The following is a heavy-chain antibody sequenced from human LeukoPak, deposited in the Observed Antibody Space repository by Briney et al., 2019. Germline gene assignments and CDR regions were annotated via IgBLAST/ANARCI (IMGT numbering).Heavy chain of an antibody. CDR1: GITLSNYG. J-gene: IGHJ4*02. Sequence: GGSLRLSCAVSGITLSNYGMSWVRQAPGKGLEWVAVISDSGGSTNYADSVKGRFTISRDNAKNTLYLQMNSLRAEDTAVYFCAKRGVVIRVILVGFHKQAYYFVSWGQGALVTVSS. CDR2: ISDSGGST. D-gene: IGHD3-10*01. CDR3: AKRGVVIRVILVGFHKQAYYFVS. V-gene: IGHV3-23*01.